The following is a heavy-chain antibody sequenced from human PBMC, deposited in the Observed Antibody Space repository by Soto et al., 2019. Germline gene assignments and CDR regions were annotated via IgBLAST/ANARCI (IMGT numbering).Heavy chain of an antibody. J-gene: IGHJ6*02. Sequence: GGSLRLSCAASGFTFSSYWMSWVRQAPGKGLEWVANLKQDGSEKYYVDSVKGRFTISRDNAKNSLYLQMNSLRAEDTAVYYCARDPNIVLVPAALRSYHHYGMDVWGPGTTVTVSS. CDR1: GFTFSSYW. CDR2: LKQDGSEK. D-gene: IGHD2-2*01. CDR3: ARDPNIVLVPAALRSYHHYGMDV. V-gene: IGHV3-7*01.